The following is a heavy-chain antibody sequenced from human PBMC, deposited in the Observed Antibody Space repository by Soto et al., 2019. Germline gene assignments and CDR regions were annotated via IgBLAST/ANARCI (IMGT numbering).Heavy chain of an antibody. CDR1: GYTFTGYY. Sequence: ASVKVSCKASGYTFTGYYMHWVRQAPGQGLEWMGWINPNSGDTNYAQKFQGWVTMTRDTSISTAYMELRRLRSDDTAVYYCARAGPLAVAGYYYYGMDVWGQGTTVTVSS. D-gene: IGHD6-19*01. J-gene: IGHJ6*02. CDR2: INPNSGDT. V-gene: IGHV1-2*04. CDR3: ARAGPLAVAGYYYYGMDV.